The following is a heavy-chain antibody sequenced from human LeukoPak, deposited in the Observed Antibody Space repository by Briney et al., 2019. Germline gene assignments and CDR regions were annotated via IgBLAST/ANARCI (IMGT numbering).Heavy chain of an antibody. V-gene: IGHV4-39*01. J-gene: IGHJ4*02. Sequence: SQTLSLTCTVSGASISSGRNYWGWIRQSPGKGLEWIASIYSSGNTYYNPSLQSRVSVSVDTSKNQFSVRLSSLTAADTAVYYCARHLSGTTMAHYFDHWGQGTVVTVSS. CDR3: ARHLSGTTMAHYFDH. CDR1: GASISSGRNY. D-gene: IGHD1-1*01. CDR2: IYSSGNT.